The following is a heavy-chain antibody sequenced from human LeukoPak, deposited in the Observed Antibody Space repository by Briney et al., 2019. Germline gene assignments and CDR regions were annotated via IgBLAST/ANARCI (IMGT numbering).Heavy chain of an antibody. V-gene: IGHV4-59*08. CDR1: GGSISSYY. CDR3: ARQYYGSGLDAFDI. D-gene: IGHD3-10*01. J-gene: IGHJ3*02. CDR2: IYYSGST. Sequence: SETLSLTCTVSGGSISSYYWSWIRQPPGKGLEWIVYIYYSGSTNYNPSLKSRVTISVDTSKNQFSLKLSSVTAADTAVYYCARQYYGSGLDAFDIWGQGTMVTVSS.